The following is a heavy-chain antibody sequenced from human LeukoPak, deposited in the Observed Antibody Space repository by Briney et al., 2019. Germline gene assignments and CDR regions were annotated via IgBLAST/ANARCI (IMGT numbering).Heavy chain of an antibody. Sequence: SETLSLTCTVSGVSISNYYWSWIRQPPGKGLEWIAYTSHSGSASYNPFLESRVTISLDTSKNQFPLRLDPVTAADTAVYYCARLVRYYDKSTYYDFDYWGQGILVTVSS. CDR3: ARLVRYYDKSTYYDFDY. D-gene: IGHD3-22*01. V-gene: IGHV4-59*01. J-gene: IGHJ4*02. CDR1: GVSISNYY. CDR2: TSHSGSA.